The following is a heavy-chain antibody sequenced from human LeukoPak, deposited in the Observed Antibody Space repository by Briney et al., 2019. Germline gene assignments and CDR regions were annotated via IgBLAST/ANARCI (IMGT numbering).Heavy chain of an antibody. D-gene: IGHD5-18*01. Sequence: PGGSLRLSCAASGFTFSVYYMSWIRQAPGKGLEWVSYISSSGTTIYYADSVKGRFTISRDNAKNSLYLQMNSLRAEDTAVYYCARADWDTAMIDYWGQGTLVTVSS. CDR1: GFTFSVYY. CDR2: ISSSGTTI. J-gene: IGHJ4*02. CDR3: ARADWDTAMIDY. V-gene: IGHV3-11*04.